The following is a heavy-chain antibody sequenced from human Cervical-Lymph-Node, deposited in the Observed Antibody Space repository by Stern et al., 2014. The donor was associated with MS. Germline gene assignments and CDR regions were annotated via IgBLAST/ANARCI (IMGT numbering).Heavy chain of an antibody. CDR1: GFTFSDHA. CDR3: ARETIDFTSSWYDY. J-gene: IGHJ4*02. Sequence: VQLVESGGGMVQPGRSLRLSCAPSGFTFSDHAMHWVRQAPGKGLEWVAIISFAGNTEYNADSVKGRFTIFRDNSKNTVFLQMNSLRPEDTAVYYCARETIDFTSSWYDYWGQGTLVTVSS. CDR2: ISFAGNTE. D-gene: IGHD6-13*01. V-gene: IGHV3-30*04.